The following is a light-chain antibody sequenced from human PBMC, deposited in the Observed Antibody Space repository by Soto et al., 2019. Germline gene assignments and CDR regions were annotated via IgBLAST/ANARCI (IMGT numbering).Light chain of an antibody. CDR3: QRYGGSPGT. CDR1: QSVSSNY. CDR2: VAS. J-gene: IGKJ1*01. V-gene: IGKV3-20*01. Sequence: EIVLTQSPGTLSLSPGERATLSCRASQSVSSNYLAWYQQRPGQAPRLLIYVASSRTTGIPDRFSGSVSGTDFTLTISRLEPEDFAVYYCQRYGGSPGTFGQGTKVEIK.